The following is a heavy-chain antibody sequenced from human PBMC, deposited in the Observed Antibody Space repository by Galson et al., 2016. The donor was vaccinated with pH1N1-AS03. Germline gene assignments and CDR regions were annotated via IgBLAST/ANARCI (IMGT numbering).Heavy chain of an antibody. CDR3: TTGICCYGMDV. Sequence: SLRLSCAASGFSFSTYAMSWVRQAPGKGLEWVSSISSSGDDIYYADSGKGRFTISRDNAKNSLYLQMNSLRVEDTALYYCTTGICCYGMDVWGQGTTVTVSS. CDR2: ISSSGDDI. CDR1: GFSFSTYA. V-gene: IGHV3-21*06. J-gene: IGHJ6*02. D-gene: IGHD3-10*02.